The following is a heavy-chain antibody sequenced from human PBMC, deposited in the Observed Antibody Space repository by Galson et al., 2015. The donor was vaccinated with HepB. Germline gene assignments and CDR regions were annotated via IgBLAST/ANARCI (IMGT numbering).Heavy chain of an antibody. D-gene: IGHD3-10*01. Sequence: SETLSLTCTVSGGSVSGYYWSWIRQTPGKGLEWIGYIYYRGGTSYNPSLKSRVTITVDTSKNQFSLKLSSVTAADTARYYCTRDGRNFGECPLDLWGRGTPVTVSS. J-gene: IGHJ2*01. CDR3: TRDGRNFGECPLDL. CDR1: GGSVSGYY. V-gene: IGHV4-59*02. CDR2: IYYRGGT.